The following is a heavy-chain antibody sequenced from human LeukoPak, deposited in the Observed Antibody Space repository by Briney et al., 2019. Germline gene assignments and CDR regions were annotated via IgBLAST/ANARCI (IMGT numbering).Heavy chain of an antibody. CDR3: ARVDQVVPADV. V-gene: IGHV4-39*07. CDR2: VYFSGST. D-gene: IGHD2-2*01. J-gene: IGHJ4*02. CDR1: GVSINSGAYY. Sequence: SETLSLTCTVSGVSINSGAYYWDWIRQPPGKGLEWIGRVYFSGSTDYSPSLKSRVTISVDTSKNQFSLKLSSVTAADTAVYYCARVDQVVPADVWGQGTLVTVSS.